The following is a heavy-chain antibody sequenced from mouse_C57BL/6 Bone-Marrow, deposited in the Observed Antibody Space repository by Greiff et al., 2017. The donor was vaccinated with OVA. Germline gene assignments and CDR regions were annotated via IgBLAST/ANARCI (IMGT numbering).Heavy chain of an antibody. D-gene: IGHD2-4*01. V-gene: IGHV1-53*01. CDR1: GYTFTSYW. CDR3: ARHYDYDGNAMDY. CDR2: INPSNGGT. J-gene: IGHJ4*01. Sequence: QVQLQQPGTELVKPGASVKMSCKASGYTFTSYWMHWVKQRPGQGLEWIGNINPSNGGTNYNEKFKSKATLTGDKSSSTAYMQHSSLTSEDSAVYYFARHYDYDGNAMDYWGQGTSVTVSS.